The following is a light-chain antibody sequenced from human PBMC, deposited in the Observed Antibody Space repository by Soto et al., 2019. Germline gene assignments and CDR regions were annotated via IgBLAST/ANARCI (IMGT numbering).Light chain of an antibody. V-gene: IGKV3-15*01. CDR3: QQYNTWPGWT. Sequence: EVVMTQSPAALSVSPGERATLSCRAGQSINSNLAWYQQKPGQAPRRLVYVASTMATGIPARFSGTGSGTEFALTISSLQSEDFAVYYCQQYNTWPGWTFGQGTKVEIK. CDR1: QSINSN. CDR2: VAS. J-gene: IGKJ1*01.